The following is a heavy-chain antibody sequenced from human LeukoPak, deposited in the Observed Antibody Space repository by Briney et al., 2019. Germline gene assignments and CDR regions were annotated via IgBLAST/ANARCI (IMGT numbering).Heavy chain of an antibody. J-gene: IGHJ5*02. CDR2: FDPEDGET. CDR3: ATLLCGGDCYSLGWFDP. Sequence: ASVKVSCQVSGYTLTELSMHWVRQAPGKGLEWMGGFDPEDGETIYAQKFQGRVTMTEDTSTDTAYMELSSLRSEDTAVYCSATLLCGGDCYSLGWFDPWGQGTLVTVSS. CDR1: GYTLTELS. D-gene: IGHD2-21*01. V-gene: IGHV1-24*01.